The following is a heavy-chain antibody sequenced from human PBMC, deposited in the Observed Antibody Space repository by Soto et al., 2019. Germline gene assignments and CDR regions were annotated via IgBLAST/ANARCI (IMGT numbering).Heavy chain of an antibody. V-gene: IGHV1-46*01. CDR2: IHPSGDT. CDR1: GYKFTTYF. J-gene: IGHJ1*01. Sequence: QVQLVQSGAEVKKPGASVKVACKASGYKFTTYFIHWVRQAPGQGLEWMGMIHPSGDTGYGQKFRGRVTMTIDTSTTTAYMELRNLTSEDTAIYFSVRGYCTTTPCSGDFQHWGQGPLVTVSS. D-gene: IGHD2-8*01. CDR3: VRGYCTTTPCSGDFQH.